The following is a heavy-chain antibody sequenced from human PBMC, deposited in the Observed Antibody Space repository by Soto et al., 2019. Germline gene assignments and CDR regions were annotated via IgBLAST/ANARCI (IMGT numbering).Heavy chain of an antibody. CDR1: GYTFTGYY. J-gene: IGHJ4*02. CDR2: INPNSGGT. CDR3: ARDPMGTIIGGLGGVIVSALYYFDY. D-gene: IGHD3-16*02. Sequence: GASVKVSCKASGYTFTGYYVHWVRQAPGQGLEWMGWINPNSGGTNYAQKFQGWVTMTRDTSISTAYMELSRLRSDDTAVYYCARDPMGTIIGGLGGVIVSALYYFDYWGQGTLVTVSS. V-gene: IGHV1-2*04.